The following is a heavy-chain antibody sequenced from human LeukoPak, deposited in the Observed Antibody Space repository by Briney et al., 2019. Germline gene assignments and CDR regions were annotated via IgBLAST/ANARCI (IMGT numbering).Heavy chain of an antibody. CDR2: INPSGGST. J-gene: IGHJ4*02. Sequence: ASVKVSCKASGYTFTSYYMHWVRQAPEQGLEWMGIINPSGGSTSYAQKFQGRVTMTRDTSTSTVYMELSSLRSEDTAVYYCARAYGSGSYTLLFFDYWGQGTLDTVSS. CDR3: ARAYGSGSYTLLFFDY. D-gene: IGHD3-10*01. V-gene: IGHV1-46*01. CDR1: GYTFTSYY.